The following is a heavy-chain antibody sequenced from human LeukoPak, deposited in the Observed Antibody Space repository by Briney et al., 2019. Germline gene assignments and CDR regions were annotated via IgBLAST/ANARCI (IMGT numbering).Heavy chain of an antibody. CDR1: GYAFTGYY. J-gene: IGHJ4*02. CDR3: ARAPMIVVVFPPRLDF. Sequence: EASVKVSCKTSGYAFTGYYMHWVRQAPGQGLQWMGWINPNTGGTNYAQKFQGRVTMTSDTSISTAYMELSSLKSDDTAMYYCARAPMIVVVFPPRLDFWGQGTRVTVSS. CDR2: INPNTGGT. V-gene: IGHV1-2*02. D-gene: IGHD3-22*01.